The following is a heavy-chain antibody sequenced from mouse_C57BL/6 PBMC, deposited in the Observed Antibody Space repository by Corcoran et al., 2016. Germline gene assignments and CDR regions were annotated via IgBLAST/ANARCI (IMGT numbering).Heavy chain of an antibody. V-gene: IGHV3-6*01. CDR1: GYSITSGYY. Sequence: DVQLQESGPGLVKPSQSLSLTCSVTGYSITSGYYWNWIRQFPGNKLEWMGYISYDGSNNYNPSLKNRISITRDTSKNQFFLKLNSVTTEDTATYYCAREGGGYYLRLYYAMDYLGQGTSVTVSS. CDR3: AREGGGYYLRLYYAMDY. D-gene: IGHD2-3*01. J-gene: IGHJ4*01. CDR2: ISYDGSN.